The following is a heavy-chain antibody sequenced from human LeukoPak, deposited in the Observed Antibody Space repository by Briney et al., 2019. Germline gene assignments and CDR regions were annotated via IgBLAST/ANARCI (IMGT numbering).Heavy chain of an antibody. J-gene: IGHJ4*02. Sequence: GGSLRLSCAASGFTVSSNYMSWVRQAPGKGLEWVSVIYSGGSTYYADSVKGRFTISRDNSKNTVHLQMNSLRAEDTAVYYCARAPMTTVTTEDYWGQGTLVTVSS. CDR1: GFTVSSNY. CDR3: ARAPMTTVTTEDY. V-gene: IGHV3-53*01. D-gene: IGHD4-17*01. CDR2: IYSGGST.